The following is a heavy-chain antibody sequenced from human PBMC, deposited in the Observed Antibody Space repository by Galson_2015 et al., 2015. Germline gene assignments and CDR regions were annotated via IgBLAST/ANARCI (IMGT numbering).Heavy chain of an antibody. CDR3: ARDPYGVGSYRLPGGPDY. CDR1: GFTFSSYW. J-gene: IGHJ4*02. Sequence: SLRLSCAASGFTFSSYWMSWVRQAPGKGLEWVAVIWYDGSNKYYADSVKGRFTISRDNSKNTLYLQMNSLRAEDTAVYYCARDPYGVGSYRLPGGPDYWGQGTLVTVSS. CDR2: IWYDGSNK. V-gene: IGHV3-33*08. D-gene: IGHD3-10*01.